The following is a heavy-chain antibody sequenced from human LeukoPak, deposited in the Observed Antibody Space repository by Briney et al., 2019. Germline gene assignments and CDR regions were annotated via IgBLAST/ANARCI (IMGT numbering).Heavy chain of an antibody. D-gene: IGHD6-13*01. CDR1: GFTFSSYA. V-gene: IGHV3-30*01. Sequence: GGSLRLSCAASGFTFSSYAMRWVRQAPGKGLEWVAVISYDGSNKYYADSVKGRFTISRDNSKNTLYLQMNSLRAEDTAVYYCAREIAAADFDYWGQGTLVTVSS. CDR3: AREIAAADFDY. J-gene: IGHJ4*02. CDR2: ISYDGSNK.